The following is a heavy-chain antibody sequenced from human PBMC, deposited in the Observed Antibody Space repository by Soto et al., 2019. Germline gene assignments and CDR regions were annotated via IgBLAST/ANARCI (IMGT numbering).Heavy chain of an antibody. CDR1: GGYFDGTGYY. D-gene: IGHD5-18*01. CDR3: AREYTYGSNFFDC. Sequence: TSETLCLTCTVAGGYFDGTGYYWAWVRQPPGKGLEWIAYIYYSGSTYYNPSLKSRVIISVDTSKNQFSLSLTSVTAADTVVYYCAREYTYGSNFFDCWGQGALVTVSS. CDR2: IYYSGST. J-gene: IGHJ4*02. V-gene: IGHV4-39*07.